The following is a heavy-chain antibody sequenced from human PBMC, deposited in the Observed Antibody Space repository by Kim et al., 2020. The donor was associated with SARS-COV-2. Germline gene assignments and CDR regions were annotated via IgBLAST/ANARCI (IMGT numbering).Heavy chain of an antibody. J-gene: IGHJ4*02. CDR3: AKGMVRGVISGGFDY. Sequence: DPVKGRFTISRDNSKNSLYLQMNSLRAEDTALYYCAKGMVRGVISGGFDYWGQGTLVTVSS. V-gene: IGHV3-43D*03. D-gene: IGHD3-10*01.